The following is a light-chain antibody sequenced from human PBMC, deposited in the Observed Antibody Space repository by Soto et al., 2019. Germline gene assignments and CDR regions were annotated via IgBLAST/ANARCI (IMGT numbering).Light chain of an antibody. CDR3: LQLNRCPVT. Sequence: ELVVTRCPSKLTLSPWSRSTLSCRASQGVMNDLAWYQHRPGQAPRRLISDASTVAPVNPARFTVSGYGTDFTLTINSLRSEDVAVYYCLQLNRCPVTFGRGTKVDIK. CDR1: QGVMND. J-gene: IGKJ1*01. CDR2: DAS. V-gene: IGKV3-15*01.